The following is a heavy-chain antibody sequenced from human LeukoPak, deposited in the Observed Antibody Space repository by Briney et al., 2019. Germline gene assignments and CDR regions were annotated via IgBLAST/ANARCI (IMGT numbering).Heavy chain of an antibody. V-gene: IGHV5-51*01. CDR2: IYPGDSDT. J-gene: IGHJ6*03. Sequence: GASLQISCQGSGYSFTSYWIGWVRPMPGKGLEWMGIIYPGDSDTRYSPSFQGQVTISADKSISTAYLQWNSLKASGTAMYYCARIGGENWNYGPYYYYYYMDVWGKGTAVTVSS. CDR1: GYSFTSYW. D-gene: IGHD1-7*01. CDR3: ARIGGENWNYGPYYYYYYMDV.